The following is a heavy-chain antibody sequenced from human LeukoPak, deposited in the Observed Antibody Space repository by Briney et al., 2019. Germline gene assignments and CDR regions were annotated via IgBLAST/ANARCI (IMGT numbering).Heavy chain of an antibody. CDR2: INPNSGGT. CDR1: GYTFIGYY. Sequence: ASVKVSCKASGYTFIGYYIHWVRQRPGQGLEWMGWINPNSGGTNYAQKFQGRVTMTRDTSISTAYMELSGLRSDDTASYYCARDEGGYGGTYYGYFDYWGPGTLVTVSS. V-gene: IGHV1-2*02. D-gene: IGHD1-26*01. CDR3: ARDEGGYGGTYYGYFDY. J-gene: IGHJ4*02.